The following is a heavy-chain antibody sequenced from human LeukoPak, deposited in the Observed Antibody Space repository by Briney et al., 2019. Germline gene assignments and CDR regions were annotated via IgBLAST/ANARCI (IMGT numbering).Heavy chain of an antibody. Sequence: GGSLRLSCAASGFTFNNYGMHWVRQAPGKGLEWVAVISYDGRNIHYPDSVKGRFSISRDISTDTLWLQMDSLRTEDTAVYYCAKGPLRGTAAAIDYWGQGTLVTVSS. V-gene: IGHV3-30*18. CDR3: AKGPLRGTAAAIDY. CDR1: GFTFNNYG. CDR2: ISYDGRNI. D-gene: IGHD2-2*01. J-gene: IGHJ4*02.